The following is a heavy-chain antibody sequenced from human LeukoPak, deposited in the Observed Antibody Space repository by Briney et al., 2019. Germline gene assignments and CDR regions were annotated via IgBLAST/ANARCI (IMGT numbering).Heavy chain of an antibody. CDR3: AREDKWELLPGNFDY. CDR1: GYTFTSYG. V-gene: IGHV1-69*05. CDR2: IIPIFGTA. D-gene: IGHD1-26*01. J-gene: IGHJ4*02. Sequence: SVKVSCKASGYTFTSYGISWVRQAPGQGLEWMGRIIPIFGTANYAQKFQGRVTITTDESTSTAYMELSSLRSEDTAVYYCAREDKWELLPGNFDYWGQGTLVTVSS.